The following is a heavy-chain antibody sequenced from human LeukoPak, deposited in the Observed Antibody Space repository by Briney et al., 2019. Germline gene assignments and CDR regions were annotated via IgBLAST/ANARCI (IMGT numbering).Heavy chain of an antibody. V-gene: IGHV3-9*03. D-gene: IGHD3-22*01. CDR2: ISWNSGSI. CDR1: GFTFDDYA. Sequence: GRSLRLSCAASGFTFDDYAMHWVRQAPGKGLEWVSGISWNSGSIGYADSVKGRFTISRDNAKNSLYLQMNSLRAEDMALYYCAKGMTYYDSSGLDYWGQGTLVTVSS. J-gene: IGHJ4*02. CDR3: AKGMTYYDSSGLDY.